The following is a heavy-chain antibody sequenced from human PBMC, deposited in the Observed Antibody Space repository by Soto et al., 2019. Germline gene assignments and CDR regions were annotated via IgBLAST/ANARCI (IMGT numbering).Heavy chain of an antibody. Sequence: QVQLVESGGGVVQPGRSLRLSCAASGFTFSNYAMHWVRQAPGKGLEWVAVISYDGNKKYYADSVKGRFTISRDNSKHTLYLQMNSLRTEDTAVYDCARDHDYGIYYYYGMGVWGQGTTVTVSS. D-gene: IGHD4-17*01. V-gene: IGHV3-30-3*01. CDR3: ARDHDYGIYYYYGMGV. J-gene: IGHJ6*02. CDR1: GFTFSNYA. CDR2: ISYDGNKK.